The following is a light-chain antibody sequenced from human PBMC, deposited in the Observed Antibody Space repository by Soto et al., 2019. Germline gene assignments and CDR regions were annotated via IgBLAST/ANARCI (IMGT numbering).Light chain of an antibody. Sequence: QSVLTQPASVSGSPGQSITIYCTGTSSDVGGYNFVSWYQQHPGKAPKLMIYEDSNRPSGVSNRFSGSKSGNTASLTISGLQAEDEADYYCSSYINSSTLVFGGGTKLTVL. CDR1: SSDVGGYNF. CDR2: EDS. J-gene: IGLJ3*02. V-gene: IGLV2-14*01. CDR3: SSYINSSTLV.